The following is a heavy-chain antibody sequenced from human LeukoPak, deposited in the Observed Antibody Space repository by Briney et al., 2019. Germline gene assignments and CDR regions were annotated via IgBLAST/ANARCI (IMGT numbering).Heavy chain of an antibody. Sequence: PSETLSLTCAVYGGSFSGYYWSWIRQPPGKGLEWIGEINHSGSTNYSPSLKSRVTISVDTSKNQFSLKLSSVTAADTAVYYCARVGIRGVIPFDYWGQGTLVTVSS. CDR3: ARVGIRGVIPFDY. CDR2: INHSGST. V-gene: IGHV4-34*01. D-gene: IGHD3-10*01. CDR1: GGSFSGYY. J-gene: IGHJ4*02.